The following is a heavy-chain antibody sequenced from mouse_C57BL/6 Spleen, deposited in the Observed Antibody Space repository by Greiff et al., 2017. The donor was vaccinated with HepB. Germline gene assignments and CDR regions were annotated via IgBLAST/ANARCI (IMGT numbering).Heavy chain of an antibody. CDR2: IDPSDSET. V-gene: IGHV1-52*01. CDR3: ARSWYYGSSHGAMDY. D-gene: IGHD1-1*01. Sequence: VQLQQPGAELVRPGSSVKLSCKASGYTFTSYWMHWVKQRPIQGLEWIGNIDPSDSETHYNQKFKDKATLTVDKSSSTAYMQLSSLTSEDSAVYYCARSWYYGSSHGAMDYWGQGTSVTVSS. J-gene: IGHJ4*01. CDR1: GYTFTSYW.